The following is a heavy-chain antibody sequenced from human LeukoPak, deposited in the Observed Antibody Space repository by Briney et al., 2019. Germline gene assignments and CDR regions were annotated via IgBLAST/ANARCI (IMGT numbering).Heavy chain of an antibody. Sequence: ASVKVSCKASGYTFTSYDINWVRQATGQGLEWMGWMNSNSGNTGYAQKFQGRVTMTRDTSISTAYMELSSLTSEDSAVYYCARGRGSGSGWRRFDYWGQGTLVTVSS. D-gene: IGHD6-19*01. V-gene: IGHV1-8*01. J-gene: IGHJ4*02. CDR2: MNSNSGNT. CDR1: GYTFTSYD. CDR3: ARGRGSGSGWRRFDY.